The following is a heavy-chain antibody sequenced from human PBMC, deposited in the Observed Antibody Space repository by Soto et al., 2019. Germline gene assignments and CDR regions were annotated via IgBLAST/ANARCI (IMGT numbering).Heavy chain of an antibody. V-gene: IGHV1-24*01. CDR1: GYTLTELS. CDR2: FDPEDGET. CDR3: ATGYDFWSGTDY. D-gene: IGHD3-3*01. J-gene: IGHJ4*02. Sequence: ASVKVSCKVSGYTLTELSIHWVRQAPGKGLEWMGGFDPEDGETIYAQKFQGRVTMTEDTSTDTAYMELSSLRSEDTAVYYCATGYDFWSGTDYWGQGTLVTVSS.